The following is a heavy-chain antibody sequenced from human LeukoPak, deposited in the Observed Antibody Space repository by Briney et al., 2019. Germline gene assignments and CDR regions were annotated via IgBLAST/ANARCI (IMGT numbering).Heavy chain of an antibody. V-gene: IGHV1-18*01. Sequence: GASVKVSCKASGYTFTSYGISWVRQAPGQGLEWMGWISAYNGNTNYAQKLQGRVTMTTDTSTSTAYMELRSLRSDDTAVYYCARVDIVVVPAATGSYYYYMDVWGKGTTVTVSS. CDR3: ARVDIVVVPAATGSYYYYMDV. D-gene: IGHD2-2*03. CDR1: GYTFTSYG. J-gene: IGHJ6*03. CDR2: ISAYNGNT.